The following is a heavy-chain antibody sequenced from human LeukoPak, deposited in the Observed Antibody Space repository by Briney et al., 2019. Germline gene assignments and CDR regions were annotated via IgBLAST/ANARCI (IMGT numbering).Heavy chain of an antibody. Sequence: SETLSLTCTVSGGSISSYYWSWIRQPPGKGLEWIGYIYYSGSTNYNPSLKSLVTISVDTSKNQFSLKLSSVTAADTAVYYCAESTTVTDGEAFDIWGQGTMVTVSS. CDR3: AESTTVTDGEAFDI. J-gene: IGHJ3*02. V-gene: IGHV4-59*01. CDR2: IYYSGST. D-gene: IGHD4-17*01. CDR1: GGSISSYY.